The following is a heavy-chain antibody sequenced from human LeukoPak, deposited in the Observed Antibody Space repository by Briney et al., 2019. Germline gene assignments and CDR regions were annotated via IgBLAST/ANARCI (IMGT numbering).Heavy chain of an antibody. D-gene: IGHD2-2*02. CDR1: GFTFGKYW. CDR3: ANSPTYCSSTSCYINY. J-gene: IGHJ4*02. V-gene: IGHV3-30*18. Sequence: GGSLRLSCVASGFTFGKYWMSWVRQAPGKGLEWVAVISDDGSNKYYVDSVKGRFTISRDNSKNTLYLQMNSLRAEDTAVYYCANSPTYCSSTSCYINYWGQGTLVTVSS. CDR2: ISDDGSNK.